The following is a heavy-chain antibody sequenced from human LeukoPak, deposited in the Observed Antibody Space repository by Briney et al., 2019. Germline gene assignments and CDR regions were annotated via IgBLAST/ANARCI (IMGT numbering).Heavy chain of an antibody. J-gene: IGHJ4*02. Sequence: SETLSLTCADYGGSFSGYYWSWIRQPPGKGLEWIGEINHSGSTNYNPSLKSRVTISVDTSKNQFSLKRSSVTAADTAVYYCARGLPDYFDYWGQGTLVTVSS. V-gene: IGHV4-34*01. CDR2: INHSGST. CDR3: ARGLPDYFDY. CDR1: GGSFSGYY.